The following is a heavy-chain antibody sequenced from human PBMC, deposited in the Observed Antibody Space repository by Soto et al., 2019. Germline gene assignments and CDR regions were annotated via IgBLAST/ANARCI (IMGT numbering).Heavy chain of an antibody. CDR3: AARHFWSRPWTDRRLDY. D-gene: IGHD3-3*02. V-gene: IGHV4-4*02. CDR2: ISHSGNT. Sequence: SETLSLTCVVSSDSINISHWCNCVRQPPEKGLEWIGQISHSGNTSYNPSLTSRVTISVDKSKSHFSLNLTSVTAADTAVYYCAARHFWSRPWTDRRLDYWGQGTLVTVSS. CDR1: SDSINISHW. J-gene: IGHJ4*02.